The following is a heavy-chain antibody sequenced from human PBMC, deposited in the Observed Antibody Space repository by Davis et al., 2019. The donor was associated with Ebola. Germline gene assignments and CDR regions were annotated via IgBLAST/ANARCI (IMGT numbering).Heavy chain of an antibody. Sequence: PSETLSLTCTVSGGSISSYYWSWIRQPPGKGLEWIGYIYYSGSTNYNPSLKSRVTISVDTSKNQFSLKLSSVTAADTAVYYCARRLAAADIGVWDWFDPWGQGTLVTVST. CDR1: GGSISSYY. V-gene: IGHV4-59*08. CDR3: ARRLAAADIGVWDWFDP. CDR2: IYYSGST. D-gene: IGHD6-13*01. J-gene: IGHJ5*02.